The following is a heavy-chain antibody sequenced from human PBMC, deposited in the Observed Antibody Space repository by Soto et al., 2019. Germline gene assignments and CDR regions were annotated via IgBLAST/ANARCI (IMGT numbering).Heavy chain of an antibody. CDR3: ARVYSGSYSDY. CDR1: GGSIRDNNW. Sequence: SETLSLTCAVSGGSIRDNNWWSWVRQPPGKGLEWIGEIFHSGSTYYNPSLKARVTISVDKSKNQFSLKLSSVTAADTAVYYCARVYSGSYSDYWGQGTLVTVSS. D-gene: IGHD1-26*01. V-gene: IGHV4-4*02. CDR2: IFHSGST. J-gene: IGHJ4*02.